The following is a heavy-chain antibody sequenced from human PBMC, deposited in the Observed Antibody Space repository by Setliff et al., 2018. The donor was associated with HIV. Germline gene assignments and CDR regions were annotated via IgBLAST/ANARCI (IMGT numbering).Heavy chain of an antibody. Sequence: SHTCTISGGSFGVYRWSWIRQSAGRGLEWIGRIDSSGTTDYKPSLKGRVAISVDTSRNQFSLRVTSVTAADTAVYFCARDRHSSGLGSYGPWGPGILVTVSS. CDR1: GGSFGVYR. J-gene: IGHJ5*02. D-gene: IGHD3-10*01. CDR3: ARDRHSSGLGSYGP. V-gene: IGHV4-4*07. CDR2: IDSSGTT.